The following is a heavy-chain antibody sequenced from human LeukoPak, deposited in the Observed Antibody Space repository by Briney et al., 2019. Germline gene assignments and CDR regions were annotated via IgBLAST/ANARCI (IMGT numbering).Heavy chain of an antibody. Sequence: PGGSLRLSCAASGFTFSSFSMNWVRQAPGKGLEWVSSISSGGDYKHYADSVKGRLTISRDNSKNTLYLQMNSLRAEDTAVYYCAREYIAARPSTGDTDAFDIWGQGTMVTVSS. V-gene: IGHV3-21*01. J-gene: IGHJ3*02. CDR3: AREYIAARPSTGDTDAFDI. D-gene: IGHD6-6*01. CDR2: ISSGGDYK. CDR1: GFTFSSFS.